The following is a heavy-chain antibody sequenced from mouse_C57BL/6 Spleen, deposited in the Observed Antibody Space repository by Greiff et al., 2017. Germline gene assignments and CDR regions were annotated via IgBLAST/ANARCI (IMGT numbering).Heavy chain of an antibody. CDR2: INPSNGGT. Sequence: QVQLQQPGTELVKPGASVKLSCKASGYTFTSYWMHWVKQRPGQGLEWIGNINPSNGGTNYNAKFKCKATLAVDKSSSTAYMQRSSLTAEDSSVYYSERRTGFDYWGQGTTLTVSS. J-gene: IGHJ2*01. CDR1: GYTFTSYW. D-gene: IGHD4-1*01. CDR3: ERRTGFDY. V-gene: IGHV1-53*01.